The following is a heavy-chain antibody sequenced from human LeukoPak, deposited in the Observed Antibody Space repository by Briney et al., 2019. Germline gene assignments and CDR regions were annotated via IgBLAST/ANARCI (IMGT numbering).Heavy chain of an antibody. CDR1: GYTFTSYY. CDR2: IIPIFGTA. D-gene: IGHD3-22*01. V-gene: IGHV1-69*13. J-gene: IGHJ6*02. CDR3: ARDPDLYYDSSGYRPPYYYGMDV. Sequence: GASVKVSCKTSGYTFTSYYIHWVRQAPGQGLEWMGGIIPIFGTANYAQKFQGRVTITADESTSTAYMELSSLRSEDTAVYYCARDPDLYYDSSGYRPPYYYGMDVWGQGTTVTVSS.